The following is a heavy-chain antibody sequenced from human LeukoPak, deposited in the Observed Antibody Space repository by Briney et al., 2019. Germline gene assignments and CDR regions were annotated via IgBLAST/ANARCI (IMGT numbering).Heavy chain of an antibody. CDR1: GGSISSYY. J-gene: IGHJ6*03. CDR2: IYYSGST. D-gene: IGHD1-14*01. V-gene: IGHV4-59*01. Sequence: SETLSLTCTVPGGSISSYYWSWIRQPPGKGLEWIGYIYYSGSTNYNPSLKSRVTISVDTSKNQFSLKLSSVTAADTAVYYCARVPVTGYYYMDVWGKGTTVTVSS. CDR3: ARVPVTGYYYMDV.